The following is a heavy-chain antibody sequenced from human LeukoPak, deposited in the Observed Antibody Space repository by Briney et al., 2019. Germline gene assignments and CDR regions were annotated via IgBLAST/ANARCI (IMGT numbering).Heavy chain of an antibody. CDR1: GFTFSSYS. V-gene: IGHV3-48*01. D-gene: IGHD5-24*01. J-gene: IGHJ4*02. CDR3: ARVPDGYNSNYYFDY. Sequence: PGGSLRLSCAASGFTFSSYSMNWVRQAPGKGLEWVSYISSSSSTIYYADSVKGRFTISRDNAKNSLYLQMNSLRAEDTAVYYCARVPDGYNSNYYFDYWGQGTLVTVSS. CDR2: ISSSSSTI.